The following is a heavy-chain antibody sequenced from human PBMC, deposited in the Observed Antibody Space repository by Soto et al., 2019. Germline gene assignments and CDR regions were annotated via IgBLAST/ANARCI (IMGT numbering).Heavy chain of an antibody. V-gene: IGHV3-30-3*01. CDR3: ARQYEGAFDI. CDR2: ISYDGSNK. J-gene: IGHJ3*02. D-gene: IGHD2-8*01. Sequence: VGSLRLSCAASGFTFSSYAMHWVRQAPGKGLEWVAVISYDGSNKYYADSVKGRFTISRDNSKNTLYLQMNSLRAEDTAVYYCARQYEGAFDIWGQGTMVTVSS. CDR1: GFTFSSYA.